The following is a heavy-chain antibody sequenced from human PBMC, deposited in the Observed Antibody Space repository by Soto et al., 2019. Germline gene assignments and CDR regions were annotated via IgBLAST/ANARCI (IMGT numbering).Heavy chain of an antibody. D-gene: IGHD3-10*01. CDR1: GGSISSGGYY. CDR2: IYYSGST. Sequence: SETLSLTCTVSGGSISSGGYYWSWIRQHPGKGLEWIGYIYYSGSTYYNPSLKSRVTISVDTSKNQFSLKLSSVTAAGTAVYYCARDGSGPTYGMDVWGQGTTVTVSS. V-gene: IGHV4-31*03. CDR3: ARDGSGPTYGMDV. J-gene: IGHJ6*02.